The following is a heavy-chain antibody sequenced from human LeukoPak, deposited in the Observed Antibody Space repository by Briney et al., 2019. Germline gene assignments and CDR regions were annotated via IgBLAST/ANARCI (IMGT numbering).Heavy chain of an antibody. CDR3: ARDEGAAPMIVAYHYYYGMDV. J-gene: IGHJ6*02. CDR1: GYTFTSYD. CDR2: MNPNSGNT. D-gene: IGHD3-22*01. Sequence: ASVKVSCKASGYTFTSYDINWVRQATGQGLEWMGWMNPNSGNTGYAQKFQGRVTMTRNTSISTAYMELSSLRSEDTAVYYCARDEGAAPMIVAYHYYYGMDVWGQGTTATVSS. V-gene: IGHV1-8*01.